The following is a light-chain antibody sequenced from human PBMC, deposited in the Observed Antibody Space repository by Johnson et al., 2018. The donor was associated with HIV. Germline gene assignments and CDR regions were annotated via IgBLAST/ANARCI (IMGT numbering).Light chain of an antibody. J-gene: IGLJ1*01. V-gene: IGLV1-51*01. CDR2: DNN. CDR1: SSNIGNNY. CDR3: GTWDSSLSVLYV. Sequence: QSILTQPPSVSAAPGQKVTISCSGSSSNIGNNYVSWYQQLPGTAPKRLIYDNNKRPSGIPDRFSGSKSGTSATLGITGLQTGDEADYYCGTWDSSLSVLYVFGTGTKVTVL.